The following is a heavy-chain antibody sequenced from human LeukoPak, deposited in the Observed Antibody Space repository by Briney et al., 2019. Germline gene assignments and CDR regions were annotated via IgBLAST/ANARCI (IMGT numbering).Heavy chain of an antibody. CDR2: INHSGST. CDR3: ARAIRDYGGNSAAFDI. J-gene: IGHJ3*02. CDR1: GGSFSGYY. Sequence: SETLSLTCAVYGGSFSGYYWSWIRQPPGKGLEWIGEINHSGSTNYNPSLKSRVTISVDRSKNQFSLKLSSVAAADTAVYYCARAIRDYGGNSAAFDIWGQGTMVTVSS. D-gene: IGHD4-17*01. V-gene: IGHV4-34*01.